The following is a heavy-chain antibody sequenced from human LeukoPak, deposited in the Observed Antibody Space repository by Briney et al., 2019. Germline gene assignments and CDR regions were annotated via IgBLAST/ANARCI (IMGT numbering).Heavy chain of an antibody. V-gene: IGHV4-39*01. D-gene: IGHD3-3*01. J-gene: IGHJ6*03. CDR2: IYYSGST. Sequence: SETLSLTCNVSGGSISSSSYYWGWLRQPPGKGLEWIGNIYYSGSTYYNPSLKSRVTISVDTSKKQFSLKLSSVAAADTAVYYCARTLFGVIINYHYMDVWGKGTTVTVSS. CDR1: GGSISSSSYY. CDR3: ARTLFGVIINYHYMDV.